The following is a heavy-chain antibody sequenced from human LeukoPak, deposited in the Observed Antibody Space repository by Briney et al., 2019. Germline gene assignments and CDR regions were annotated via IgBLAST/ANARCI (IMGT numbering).Heavy chain of an antibody. CDR3: ARDQDYYGSGFDP. J-gene: IGHJ5*02. CDR1: GFTFSSYS. CDR2: ISSSSSYI. V-gene: IGHV3-21*01. Sequence: GGSLRLSCAASGFTFSSYSMNWVRRAPGKGLEWVSSISSSSSYIYYADSVKGRFTISRGNAKNSLYLQMNSLRAEDTAVYYCARDQDYYGSGFDPWGQGTLVTVSS. D-gene: IGHD3-10*01.